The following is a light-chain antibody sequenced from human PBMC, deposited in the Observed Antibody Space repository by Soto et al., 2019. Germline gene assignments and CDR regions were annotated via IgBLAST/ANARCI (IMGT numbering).Light chain of an antibody. CDR1: SSDVGGYKY. CDR2: EVN. J-gene: IGLJ1*01. V-gene: IGLV2-14*01. CDR3: SSFTTSSTYV. Sequence: QSALTQPASVSGSPGQSITISCTGTSSDVGGYKYVSWYQQHPGQAPKLMIYEVNNRPSGVSNRFSGSKSGNTASLTISGLQAEDEADYYCSSFTTSSTYVFGTGTQVTVL.